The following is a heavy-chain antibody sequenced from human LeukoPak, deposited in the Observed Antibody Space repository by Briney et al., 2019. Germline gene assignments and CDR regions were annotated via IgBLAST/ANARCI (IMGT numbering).Heavy chain of an antibody. CDR1: GGSVRSYY. J-gene: IGHJ5*02. V-gene: IGHV4-59*02. CDR3: ARGTYYDFWSGYYRTSDWFDP. Sequence: SETLSLTCTVSGGSVRSYYWAWIRQPPGKGLEWIGYIYYSGSTNNNPSLKSRATISVDTSKNHVSLKLSSVTAADTAVYYCARGTYYDFWSGYYRTSDWFDPWGQGTLVTVSS. CDR2: IYYSGST. D-gene: IGHD3-3*01.